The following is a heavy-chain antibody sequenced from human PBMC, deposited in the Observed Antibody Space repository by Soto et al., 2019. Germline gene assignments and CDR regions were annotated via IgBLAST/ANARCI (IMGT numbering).Heavy chain of an antibody. CDR1: GYTFTSYS. V-gene: IGHV1-3*01. J-gene: IGHJ4*02. CDR2: INAGNGNT. D-gene: IGHD5-12*01. Sequence: ASVKVSCKASGYTFTSYSVHWVRQAPGQRLEWMGWINAGNGNTKYSQKFQGRVTITGDTSASTANVELSSLRSEDTAVYYCARGLERGYSGYDYGYWGQGTLVTVSS. CDR3: ARGLERGYSGYDYGY.